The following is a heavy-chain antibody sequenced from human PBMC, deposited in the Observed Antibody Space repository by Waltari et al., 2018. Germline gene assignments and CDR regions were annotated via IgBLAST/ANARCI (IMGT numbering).Heavy chain of an antibody. CDR2: INTNTGNA. J-gene: IGHJ6*02. Sequence: QVQLVQSGSELKKPGASVKVSCKASGYTVSNYAMTWVRPAPGQGLEWLGWINTNTGNARYAQGFTGRFVFSLDTSVSTAYLQISSLKAEDTAVYFCARGAYCNSTSCYYYHGMDVWGQGTTVTVSS. D-gene: IGHD2-2*01. V-gene: IGHV7-4-1*02. CDR3: ARGAYCNSTSCYYYHGMDV. CDR1: GYTVSNYA.